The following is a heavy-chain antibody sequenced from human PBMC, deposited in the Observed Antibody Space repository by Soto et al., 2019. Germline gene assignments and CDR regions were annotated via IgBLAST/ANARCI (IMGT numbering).Heavy chain of an antibody. V-gene: IGHV4-30-4*01. CDR3: ARERHDGSRLDP. CDR2: IYYSGST. CDR1: GGSISSGDYY. J-gene: IGHJ5*02. D-gene: IGHD6-13*01. Sequence: SETLSLTCTVSGGSISSGDYYWSWIRQPPGKGLEWIGYIYYSGSTYYNPSLKSRVTISVDTSKNQFSLKLSSVTAADTAVYYCARERHDGSRLDPWGQGTLGTVSS.